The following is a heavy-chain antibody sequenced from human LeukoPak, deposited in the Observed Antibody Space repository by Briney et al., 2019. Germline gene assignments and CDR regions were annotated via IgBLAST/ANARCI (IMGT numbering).Heavy chain of an antibody. CDR3: ARDRQYSSSWTEYFQH. D-gene: IGHD6-13*01. CDR1: RYTFTSYY. CDR2: INPSGGST. J-gene: IGHJ1*01. V-gene: IGHV1-46*01. Sequence: ASVKVSCKASRYTFTSYYMHWVRQAPGQGLEWMGIINPSGGSTSYAQKFQGRVTMTRDMSTSTVYMELSSLRSEDTAVYYCARDRQYSSSWTEYFQHWGQGTLVTVSS.